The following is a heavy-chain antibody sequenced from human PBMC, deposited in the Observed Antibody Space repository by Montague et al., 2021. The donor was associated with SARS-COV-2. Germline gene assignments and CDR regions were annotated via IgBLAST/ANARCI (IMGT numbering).Heavy chain of an antibody. Sequence: SETLSLTCSVSGDSFTYFYWSWIRQSPGKGLEWIGYISSTGSTNXNPSFKSRFTISVDTSENQFSLKVTSVTAADTAVYYCARKVVLAGCFDFWGHGTLVTVSS. CDR2: ISSTGST. V-gene: IGHV4-59*01. CDR3: ARKVVLAGCFDF. D-gene: IGHD2-15*01. J-gene: IGHJ4*01. CDR1: GDSFTYFY.